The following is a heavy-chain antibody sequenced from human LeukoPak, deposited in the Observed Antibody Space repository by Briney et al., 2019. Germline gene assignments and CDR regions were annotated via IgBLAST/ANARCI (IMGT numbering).Heavy chain of an antibody. CDR2: IKEDGSEK. J-gene: IGHJ4*02. CDR3: ARDSFETDIDY. D-gene: IGHD1-14*01. V-gene: IGHV3-7*01. CDR1: GFTFSSYW. Sequence: PGGSPRLSCAVSGFTFSSYWMSWVRQAPGKGLEWVGNIKEDGSEKYYVDSVKGRFTISRDNAKNSLYLQINSLRAEDTAVYYCARDSFETDIDYWGQGTLVTVS.